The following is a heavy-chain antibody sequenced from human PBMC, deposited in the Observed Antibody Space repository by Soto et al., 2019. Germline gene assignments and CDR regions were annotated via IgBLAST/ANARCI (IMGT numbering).Heavy chain of an antibody. CDR2: INHSGST. J-gene: IGHJ4*02. D-gene: IGHD4-17*01. CDR1: GVSFSGYY. CDR3: ARAASYYGDRRGAFDY. V-gene: IGHV4-34*01. Sequence: SETLSLTCAVYGVSFSGYYWSWIRQPPGKGLEWIGEINHSGSTNYNPSLKSRVTITVDTTKNQFSLKLSSVTAAITAVYYCARAASYYGDRRGAFDYWGQGTLVTVSS.